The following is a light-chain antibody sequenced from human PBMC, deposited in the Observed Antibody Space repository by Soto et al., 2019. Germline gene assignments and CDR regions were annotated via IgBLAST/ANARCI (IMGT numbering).Light chain of an antibody. V-gene: IGKV1-39*01. Sequence: DIQMTQSPSSLCASVVDRVTITCLASQSISSYLNWYQQKPGKAPKLLIYAASSLQSGVPSRFSGSGSGTDFTLTISSLQPEDFATYYCQQSYSTPPWTFGQGTKVDIK. CDR2: AAS. J-gene: IGKJ1*01. CDR3: QQSYSTPPWT. CDR1: QSISSY.